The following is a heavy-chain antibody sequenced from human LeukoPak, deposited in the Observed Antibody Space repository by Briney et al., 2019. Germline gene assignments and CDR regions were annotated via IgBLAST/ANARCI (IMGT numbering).Heavy chain of an antibody. J-gene: IGHJ4*02. CDR2: INPHSGGT. V-gene: IGHV1-2*02. Sequence: ASVKVSCKAPGYTFTGYYMHWVRQAPGQGLEWMGWINPHSGGTNYAQKFQGRVTMTRDTSISTAYMELSRLRSDDTAVYYCARLFYDSSGYYSLGFDYWGQGTLVTVSS. D-gene: IGHD3-22*01. CDR1: GYTFTGYY. CDR3: ARLFYDSSGYYSLGFDY.